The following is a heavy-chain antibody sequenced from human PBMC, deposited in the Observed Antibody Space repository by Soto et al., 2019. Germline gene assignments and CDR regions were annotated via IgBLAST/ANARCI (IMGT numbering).Heavy chain of an antibody. CDR3: AREPPRGYFLDSSGSMGGRYFDL. Sequence: QVQLQESGPGLVKPSQTLSLTCTVSGGSISSGGYYWSWIRQHPGKGLEWIGYIYYSGSTYYNPSLKSRVTISVDTSKNQFSLKLSSVTAADTAVYYCAREPPRGYFLDSSGSMGGRYFDLWGRGTLVTVSS. J-gene: IGHJ2*01. CDR2: IYYSGST. V-gene: IGHV4-31*03. CDR1: GGSISSGGYY. D-gene: IGHD3-22*01.